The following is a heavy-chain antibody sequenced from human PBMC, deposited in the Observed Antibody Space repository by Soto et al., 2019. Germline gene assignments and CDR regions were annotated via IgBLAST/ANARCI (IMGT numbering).Heavy chain of an antibody. V-gene: IGHV1-3*01. Sequence: ASVKVSCKASGYTFTSYGIHWVRQAPGQRLDWMGWINAANGDTKYSPKFQGRVTITRDTSASTAYMELSSLRSEDTAVYYCVRRHVSATGIDWFDPWGQGTLVTVS. CDR1: GYTFTSYG. D-gene: IGHD6-13*01. J-gene: IGHJ5*02. CDR2: INAANGDT. CDR3: VRRHVSATGIDWFDP.